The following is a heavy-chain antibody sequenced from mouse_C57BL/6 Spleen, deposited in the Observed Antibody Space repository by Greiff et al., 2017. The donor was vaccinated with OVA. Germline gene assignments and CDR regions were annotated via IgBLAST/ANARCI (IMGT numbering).Heavy chain of an antibody. Sequence: EVHLVESGGGLVQPGGSLKLSCAASGFTFSDYGMAWVRQAPRQGPEWVAFISNLAYSIYYADTVTGRFTISRENAKNTLYLEMSSLRSEDTAMYYCARRNWYFDVWGTGTTVTVSS. CDR1: GFTFSDYG. CDR3: ARRNWYFDV. V-gene: IGHV5-15*01. J-gene: IGHJ1*03. CDR2: ISNLAYSI.